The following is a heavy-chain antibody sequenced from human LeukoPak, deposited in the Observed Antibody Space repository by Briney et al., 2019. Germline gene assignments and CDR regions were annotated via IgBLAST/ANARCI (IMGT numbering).Heavy chain of an antibody. CDR3: ARLVFFRREDFDY. Sequence: ASVKVSCKASGYTFTGYYMHRVRQAPGQGLEWMGWINPNSGGTNYAQKFQGRVTMTRDTSISTAYMELSRLRSDDTAVYYCARLVFFRREDFDYWGQGTLVTVSS. CDR2: INPNSGGT. V-gene: IGHV1-2*02. CDR1: GYTFTGYY. D-gene: IGHD2/OR15-2a*01. J-gene: IGHJ4*02.